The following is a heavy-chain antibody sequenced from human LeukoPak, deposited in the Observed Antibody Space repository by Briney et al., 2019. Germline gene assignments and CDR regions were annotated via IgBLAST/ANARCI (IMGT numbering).Heavy chain of an antibody. V-gene: IGHV3-66*01. Sequence: GGSLRLSCAASGFTVSKDYMTWVRQAPGKGLEWVSVMYRVGNTYYADFVKGRFTISRDNFKNTLHLQMNSLRVEDTALYYCARGLTVGATGVWAFDIWGQGTMVTVSS. CDR2: MYRVGNT. D-gene: IGHD1-26*01. CDR1: GFTVSKDY. J-gene: IGHJ3*02. CDR3: ARGLTVGATGVWAFDI.